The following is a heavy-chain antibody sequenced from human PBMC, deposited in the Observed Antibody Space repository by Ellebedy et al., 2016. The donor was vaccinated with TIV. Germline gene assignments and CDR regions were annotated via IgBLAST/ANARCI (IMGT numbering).Heavy chain of an antibody. Sequence: MPGGSLRLSCTVSGGSISSFYWSWIRQSPGKGLEWIGYIYYSGSTNYKPSLKSRVTISVDTSKNQFSLKLRSVTAADTAVYYCARGIVNTAMGHPMSRYFDHWGQGTLVTVSS. CDR1: GGSISSFY. V-gene: IGHV4-59*01. CDR2: IYYSGST. D-gene: IGHD5-18*01. CDR3: ARGIVNTAMGHPMSRYFDH. J-gene: IGHJ4*02.